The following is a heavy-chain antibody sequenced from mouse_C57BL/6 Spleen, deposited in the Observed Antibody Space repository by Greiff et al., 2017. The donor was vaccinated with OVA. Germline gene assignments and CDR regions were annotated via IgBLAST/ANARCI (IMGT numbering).Heavy chain of an antibody. Sequence: EVKLVESGGGLVKPGGSLKLSCAASGFTFSSYAMSWVRQTPEQRLEWVATISAGGSYTYYPDNVKGRFTITRDNAKNNLYQQMSHLKSEDTARYYCARGYYGSSFDYWGQGTTLTVSS. CDR3: ARGYYGSSFDY. V-gene: IGHV5-4*03. CDR2: ISAGGSYT. D-gene: IGHD1-1*01. J-gene: IGHJ2*01. CDR1: GFTFSSYA.